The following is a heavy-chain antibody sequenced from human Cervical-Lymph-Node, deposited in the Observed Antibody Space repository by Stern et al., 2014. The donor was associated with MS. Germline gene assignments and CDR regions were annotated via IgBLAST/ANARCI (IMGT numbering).Heavy chain of an antibody. CDR3: ARVSISGYDYFDP. V-gene: IGHV4-4*02. CDR2: IHHSENT. CDR1: GDSISSDNW. Sequence: QVQLQESGPGLVKPSGTLSPTCAVSGDSISSDNWWSWVRQPPGKGLEWIGEIHHSENTNYNPSLKSRLTFSIDKSKNNFSLRLNSVTAADTAVYYCARVSISGYDYFDPWGQGILVTVSS. J-gene: IGHJ5*02. D-gene: IGHD5-12*01.